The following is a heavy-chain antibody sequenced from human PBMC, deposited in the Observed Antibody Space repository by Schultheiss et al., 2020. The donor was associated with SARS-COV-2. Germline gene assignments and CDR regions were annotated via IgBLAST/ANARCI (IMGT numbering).Heavy chain of an antibody. D-gene: IGHD3-3*01. CDR2: ISAYNGNT. Sequence: ASVKVSCKASGYTFTSYGISWVRQAPGQGLEWMGWISAYNGNTNYAQKLQGRVTMTTDTSTSTAYMELRSLRSEDTAVYYCARAKRITIFGVVNYMDVWGKGTTVTVSS. CDR3: ARAKRITIFGVVNYMDV. V-gene: IGHV1-18*01. J-gene: IGHJ6*03. CDR1: GYTFTSYG.